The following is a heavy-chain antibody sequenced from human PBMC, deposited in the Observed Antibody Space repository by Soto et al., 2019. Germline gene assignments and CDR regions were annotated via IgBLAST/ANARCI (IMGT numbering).Heavy chain of an antibody. Sequence: QVQLQQWGAGLLKPSETLSLTCAVYGGSFSGYYWSWIRQPPGKGLEWIGEINHSGSTNYNPSLKSRVTISVDTSKKQFSLKLSSVTAADTAVYYCATTGQQLVRCGAGVWWFDPWGQGILVTVSS. CDR3: ATTGQQLVRCGAGVWWFDP. V-gene: IGHV4-34*01. D-gene: IGHD6-13*01. CDR2: INHSGST. CDR1: GGSFSGYY. J-gene: IGHJ5*02.